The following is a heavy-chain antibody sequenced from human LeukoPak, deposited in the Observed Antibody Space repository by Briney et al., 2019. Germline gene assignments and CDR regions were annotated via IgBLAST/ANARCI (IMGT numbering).Heavy chain of an antibody. CDR1: GFTFSSYG. V-gene: IGHV3-30*18. Sequence: AGGSLRLSCAASGFTFSSYGMHWVRQAPGKGLEWVAVISYDGSNKYYADSVKGRFTISRDNSKNTLYLQMNSLRAEDTAVYYCAKDWEYCSGGSCLSPVYHFDYWGQGTLVTVSS. D-gene: IGHD2-15*01. CDR2: ISYDGSNK. J-gene: IGHJ4*02. CDR3: AKDWEYCSGGSCLSPVYHFDY.